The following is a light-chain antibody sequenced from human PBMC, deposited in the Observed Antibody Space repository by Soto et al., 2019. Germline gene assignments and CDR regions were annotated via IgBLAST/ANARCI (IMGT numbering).Light chain of an antibody. CDR1: QDISSY. CDR2: GAS. J-gene: IGKJ4*01. CDR3: QQLYSSPLT. Sequence: DIQLTQSPSFLSASIGDRVSITCRASQDISSYLAWYQRKPGKAPKRLIYGASTLQSGVPSSFSGSGSGTEFTLTISSLQPEDFATYYCQQLYSSPLTFGGGTKVEIK. V-gene: IGKV1-9*01.